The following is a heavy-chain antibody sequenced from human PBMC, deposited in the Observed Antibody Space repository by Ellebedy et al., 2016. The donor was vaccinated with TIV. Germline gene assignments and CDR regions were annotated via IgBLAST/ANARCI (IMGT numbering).Heavy chain of an antibody. D-gene: IGHD6-19*01. CDR1: GYTLTELS. CDR2: FDPEDGET. J-gene: IGHJ6*02. Sequence: AASVKVSCKVSGYTLTELSMHWVRQAPGKGLEWMGGFDPEDGETIYAQKFQGRVTITADESTSTAYMELSSLRSEDTAVYYCARGLGSSGSVGMDVWGQGTTVTVSS. CDR3: ARGLGSSGSVGMDV. V-gene: IGHV1-24*01.